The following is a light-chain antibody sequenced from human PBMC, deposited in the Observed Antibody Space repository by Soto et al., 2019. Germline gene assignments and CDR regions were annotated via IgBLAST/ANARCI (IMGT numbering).Light chain of an antibody. CDR3: QQSDSTPYT. CDR2: DAS. Sequence: DIPMTQSPYSLSASVGDRVTITCRASQTISTYLNWYQQKPGKAPRLLIYDASSLLSGVPSRFSGSGSGTDFTLTIASLQPEDFSTYYCQQSDSTPYTFGQGTKVEI. J-gene: IGKJ2*01. V-gene: IGKV1-39*01. CDR1: QTISTY.